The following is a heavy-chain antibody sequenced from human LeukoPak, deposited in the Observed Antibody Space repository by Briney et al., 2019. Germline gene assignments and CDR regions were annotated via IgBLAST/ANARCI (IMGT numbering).Heavy chain of an antibody. CDR3: ARGLTTVTTIDY. CDR2: IYYSGST. CDR1: GGSISSYY. D-gene: IGHD4-17*01. Sequence: PSETLSLTCTVSGGSISSYYWSWIRQPAGKGLEWIGYIYYSGSTNYNPSLKSRVTISVDTSKNQFSLKLSSVTAADTAVYYCARGLTTVTTIDYWGQGTLVTVSS. V-gene: IGHV4-59*01. J-gene: IGHJ4*02.